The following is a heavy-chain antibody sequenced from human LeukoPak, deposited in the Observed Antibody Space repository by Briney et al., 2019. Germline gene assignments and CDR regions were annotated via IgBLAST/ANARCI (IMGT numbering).Heavy chain of an antibody. CDR1: GFSFSSYG. J-gene: IGHJ6*03. V-gene: IGHV3-66*01. CDR2: IYSGGST. D-gene: IGHD3-9*01. CDR3: ARGAGYYDILTGYSGDYYYYMDV. Sequence: GGTLRLSCEASGFSFSSYGMSWVRQAPGKGLEWVSLIYSGGSTYYADSVKGRFTISRDNSKNTLYLQMNSLRAEDTAVYYCARGAGYYDILTGYSGDYYYYMDVWGKGTTVTISS.